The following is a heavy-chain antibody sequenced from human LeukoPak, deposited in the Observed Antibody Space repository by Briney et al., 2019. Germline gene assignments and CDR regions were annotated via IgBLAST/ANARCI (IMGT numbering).Heavy chain of an antibody. CDR3: ARIYLKLASAS. Sequence: GGSLRLSCAAFGFTFSSYWMSWVRQAPGKGLEWVANINEDGSEKYYVDSVKGRFTISRDNAKNSLCLQMNSLRAEDTAVYYCARIYLKLASASWGQGTLVTVSS. D-gene: IGHD1-1*01. V-gene: IGHV3-7*01. CDR2: INEDGSEK. J-gene: IGHJ5*02. CDR1: GFTFSSYW.